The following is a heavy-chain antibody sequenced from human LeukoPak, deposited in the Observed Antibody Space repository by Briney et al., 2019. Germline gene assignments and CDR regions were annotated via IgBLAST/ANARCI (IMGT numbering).Heavy chain of an antibody. Sequence: SETLSLTCAVYGGSFSGYYWSWIRQPPGKGLEWIGYIYHSGSTNYNPSLKSRVTKSVDRSKNQFSLKLSSVTAADTAVYYCALRGSGSYYNAWGQGTLVTVSS. CDR2: IYHSGST. J-gene: IGHJ5*02. CDR1: GGSFSGYY. CDR3: ALRGSGSYYNA. D-gene: IGHD3-10*01. V-gene: IGHV4-34*01.